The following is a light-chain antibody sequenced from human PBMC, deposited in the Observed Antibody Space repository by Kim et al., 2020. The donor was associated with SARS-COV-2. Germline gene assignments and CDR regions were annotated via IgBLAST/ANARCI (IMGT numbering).Light chain of an antibody. J-gene: IGKJ2*01. CDR3: QQSYNTPYT. CDR1: QNIRTY. CDR2: VAS. V-gene: IGKV1-39*01. Sequence: SASVGDRVTLTCRARQNIRTYLNWYQQRPGKAPTLLIYVASILASGVSSRFSGGGSGTDFILTISALQPEDFATYYCQQSYNTPYTFGQGTKLEI.